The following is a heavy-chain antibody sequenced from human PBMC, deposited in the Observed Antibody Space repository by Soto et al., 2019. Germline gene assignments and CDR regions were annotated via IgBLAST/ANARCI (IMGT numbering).Heavy chain of an antibody. CDR3: ARDLDSSGWSASGY. CDR2: ISYDGTNK. D-gene: IGHD6-19*01. V-gene: IGHV3-30-3*01. J-gene: IGHJ4*02. CDR1: EFTFSSYA. Sequence: QVQLVESGGGVVQPGRSLRLSCAASEFTFSSYAMHWVRQAPGKGLECVAVISYDGTNKYYADSVQGRFTISRDNSKNTLYLQMNSLRAEDTAVYYCARDLDSSGWSASGYWGEGTLVTVSS.